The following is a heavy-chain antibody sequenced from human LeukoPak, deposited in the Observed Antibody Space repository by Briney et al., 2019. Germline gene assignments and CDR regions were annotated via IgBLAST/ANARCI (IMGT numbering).Heavy chain of an antibody. CDR2: INNDGSST. Sequence: GGSLRLSCAASGFTFSSYWMHWVRQAPGKGLVWVSRINNDGSSTSYADSVKGRFTISRDNSKNTLYLQMNSLRAEDTAVYYCASSPLAARPKLDYWGQGTLVTVSS. V-gene: IGHV3-74*01. D-gene: IGHD6-6*01. CDR3: ASSPLAARPKLDY. J-gene: IGHJ4*02. CDR1: GFTFSSYW.